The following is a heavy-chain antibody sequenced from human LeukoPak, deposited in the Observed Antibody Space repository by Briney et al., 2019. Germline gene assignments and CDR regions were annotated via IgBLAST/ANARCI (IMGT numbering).Heavy chain of an antibody. CDR3: AKDLRGARDY. D-gene: IGHD1-26*01. CDR2: INPDGSYT. V-gene: IGHV3-74*01. Sequence: PGGSLRLSCAESLVTFSSFWMHWVRQAPGKGLVWVSRINPDGSYTDYADSVRGRFTISRDNTKNTLYLQMNSLRADDTSLYFCAKDLRGARDYWGQGTLVTVSS. J-gene: IGHJ4*02. CDR1: LVTFSSFW.